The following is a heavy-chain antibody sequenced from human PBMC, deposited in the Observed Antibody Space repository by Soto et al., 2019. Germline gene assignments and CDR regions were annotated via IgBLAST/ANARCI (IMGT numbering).Heavy chain of an antibody. J-gene: IGHJ6*01. Sequence: EVQLLESGGGLVQPGGSLRLSCAASDFTFRSYSMIWVRQAAGKGMEWVSGVNGGGDITYYAESVKGRSTISRDNSKNTVDLQMNSLRAEDTSVVSFTRGHFGVKMDVWRQGTTVNVSS. CDR1: DFTFRSYS. CDR3: TRGHFGVKMDV. V-gene: IGHV3-23*01. D-gene: IGHD3-3*01. CDR2: VNGGGDIT.